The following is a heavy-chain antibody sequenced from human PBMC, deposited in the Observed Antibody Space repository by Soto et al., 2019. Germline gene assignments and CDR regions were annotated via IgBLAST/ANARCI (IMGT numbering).Heavy chain of an antibody. V-gene: IGHV3-11*05. CDR2: IGSSSSYT. CDR3: AGDAEIFTGSDAFDI. D-gene: IGHD3-9*01. Sequence: QVQLVESGGGLVKPGGSLRLSCAASGFTFSDYYMSWIRQAPGKGLAWVSYIGSSSSYTNYAESVKGRFNISRDNAKNSLYLQMKSLRAEVTAVYYCAGDAEIFTGSDAFDIWGQGPMVSVSS. CDR1: GFTFSDYY. J-gene: IGHJ3*02.